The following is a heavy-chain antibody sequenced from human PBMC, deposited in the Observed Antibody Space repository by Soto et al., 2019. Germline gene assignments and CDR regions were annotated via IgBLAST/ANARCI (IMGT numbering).Heavy chain of an antibody. D-gene: IGHD6-13*01. CDR2: IYYSGST. Sequence: QVQLQESGPGLVKPSQTLSLTCTVSGGSISSGGYYWSWIRQHPGKGLEWIGYIYYSGSTYYNPSLQIRVTLSVDTSKNQFSLKLSSVTAADTAVYYCARELIAAVDWFDPWGQGTLVTVSS. CDR1: GGSISSGGYY. J-gene: IGHJ5*02. CDR3: ARELIAAVDWFDP. V-gene: IGHV4-31*03.